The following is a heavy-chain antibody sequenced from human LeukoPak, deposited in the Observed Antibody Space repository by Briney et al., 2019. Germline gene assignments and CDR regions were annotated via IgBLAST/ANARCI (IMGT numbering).Heavy chain of an antibody. CDR2: IYTSGST. CDR3: ARDNGYCSSTSCYKGPHYYYYGMDV. Sequence: SETLSLTCTVSGGSISSYYWSWIRQPAGKGLEWIGRIYTSGSTNYNPSLKSRVTMSVDTSKNQFSLKLSSVTAADTAVYYCARDNGYCSSTSCYKGPHYYYYGMDVWGQGTTVTVSS. J-gene: IGHJ6*02. D-gene: IGHD2-2*02. CDR1: GGSISSYY. V-gene: IGHV4-4*07.